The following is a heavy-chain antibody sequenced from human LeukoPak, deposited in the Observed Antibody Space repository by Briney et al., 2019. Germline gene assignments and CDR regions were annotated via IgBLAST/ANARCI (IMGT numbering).Heavy chain of an antibody. J-gene: IGHJ6*03. CDR2: ITDSSFTT. CDR1: GFTFSSYD. D-gene: IGHD3-10*01. V-gene: IGHV3-48*03. Sequence: GGSLRLSCAVSGFTFSSYDMNWVRQAPGKGLEWVSYITDSSFTTYYADSVKGRFTISRDNAKNTLYLQMDSLRAEDTAIYYCARVSGSGTPVYYYSYMDVWGKGTTVIVSS. CDR3: ARVSGSGTPVYYYSYMDV.